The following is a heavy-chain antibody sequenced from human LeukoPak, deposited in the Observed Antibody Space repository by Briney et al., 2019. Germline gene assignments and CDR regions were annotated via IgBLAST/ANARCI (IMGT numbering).Heavy chain of an antibody. V-gene: IGHV4-59*08. CDR2: IFHSGST. D-gene: IGHD5-24*01. J-gene: IGHJ5*02. CDR1: GGSISSYY. Sequence: PSETLSLTCTVFGGSISSYYWSWIRQPPGKGLEWIGYIFHSGSTNYNPSLKSRLTISIDTSNNRISLQLNTVIDADTAVYYCARQNGYNSGRFDPWGQGTLVTVSS. CDR3: ARQNGYNSGRFDP.